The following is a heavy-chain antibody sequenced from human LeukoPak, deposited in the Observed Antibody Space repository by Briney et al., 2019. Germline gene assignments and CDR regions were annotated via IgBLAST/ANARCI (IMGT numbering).Heavy chain of an antibody. J-gene: IGHJ4*02. CDR3: ARSHYYDSSGYYLAGSFDY. D-gene: IGHD3-22*01. Sequence: GESLKISCKGSGYSFTSYWIGWVRQMPGKGLEWMGIIHPGDSDTRYSPSFQGQVTISADKSISTAYLQWSSLKASDTAMYYCARSHYYDSSGYYLAGSFDYWGQGTLVTVSS. V-gene: IGHV5-51*01. CDR1: GYSFTSYW. CDR2: IHPGDSDT.